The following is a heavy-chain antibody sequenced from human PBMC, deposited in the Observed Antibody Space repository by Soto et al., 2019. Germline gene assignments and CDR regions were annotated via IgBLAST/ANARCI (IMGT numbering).Heavy chain of an antibody. CDR2: IYPADSDT. Sequence: GESLKISCKGSGYTFTNYWIGWVRQMPGKGLEWMGIIYPADSDTRYSPSFQGQVTISADKYISTAYLQWSSLKASDTAMYYCARQFHDNSGGGYYYYGLDVWGLGTTVTVSS. V-gene: IGHV5-51*01. CDR3: ARQFHDNSGGGYYYYGLDV. J-gene: IGHJ6*02. D-gene: IGHD2-15*01. CDR1: GYTFTNYW.